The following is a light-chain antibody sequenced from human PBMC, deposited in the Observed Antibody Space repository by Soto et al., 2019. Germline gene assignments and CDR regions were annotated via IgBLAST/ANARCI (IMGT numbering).Light chain of an antibody. CDR1: RSDIGAYNF. CDR2: DVN. J-gene: IGLJ2*01. Sequence: SSLTQPASLSGSPGQSITLSCPGIRSDIGAYNFVSWYQQHPGKAPKLMLYDVNIRPSGVSNRFSGSKSGNTASLTISGLQAEDEADYYCTSWTTSTTMIFGGGTKVTVL. V-gene: IGLV2-14*03. CDR3: TSWTTSTTMI.